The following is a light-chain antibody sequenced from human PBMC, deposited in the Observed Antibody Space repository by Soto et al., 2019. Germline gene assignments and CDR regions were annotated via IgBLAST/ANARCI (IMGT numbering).Light chain of an antibody. CDR1: QTIRSNY. Sequence: ETVLTQSPGTLSLSPGERATLSCRASQTIRSNYLACYRQTPGQAPRLLIYGASNRATGIADGFRGSGSGTDFTLIISRLEPEDFALYYCQQYGSSPWTFGEGTKVEIK. CDR3: QQYGSSPWT. J-gene: IGKJ1*01. CDR2: GAS. V-gene: IGKV3-20*01.